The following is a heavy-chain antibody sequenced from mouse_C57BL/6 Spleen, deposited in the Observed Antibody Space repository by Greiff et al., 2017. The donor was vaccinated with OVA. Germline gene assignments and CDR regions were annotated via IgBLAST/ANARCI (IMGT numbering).Heavy chain of an antibody. Sequence: QVQLQQSGAELVRPGSSVKLSCKASGYTFTSYWMDWVKQRPGQGLEWIGNIYPSDSETHYNQKFKDKATLTVDKSSSTAYMQLSSLTSEDSAVYYCAREKDPDWAMDYWGQGTSVTVSS. V-gene: IGHV1-61*01. CDR3: AREKDPDWAMDY. J-gene: IGHJ4*01. CDR1: GYTFTSYW. CDR2: IYPSDSET. D-gene: IGHD4-1*01.